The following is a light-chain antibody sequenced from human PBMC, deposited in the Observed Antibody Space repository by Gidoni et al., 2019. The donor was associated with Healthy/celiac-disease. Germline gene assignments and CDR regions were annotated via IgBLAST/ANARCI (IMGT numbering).Light chain of an antibody. V-gene: IGKV1-9*01. CDR1: QGISSY. CDR3: QQLNSYPPT. Sequence: IQLTQSPSFLSASVGDRVTITCRASQGISSYLAWYQQKPGKAPKLLIYDASTLQSGVPSRFSGSGSGTEFTLTISSLQPEDFATYYCQQLNSYPPTFGGGTKVEIK. J-gene: IGKJ4*01. CDR2: DAS.